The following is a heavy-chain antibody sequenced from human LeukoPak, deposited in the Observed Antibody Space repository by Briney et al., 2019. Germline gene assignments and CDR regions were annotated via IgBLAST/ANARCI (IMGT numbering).Heavy chain of an antibody. CDR2: INHSGST. D-gene: IGHD1-26*01. CDR1: GGSLSGYY. V-gene: IGHV4-34*01. CDR3: ARSRIGWFDP. J-gene: IGHJ5*02. Sequence: SETLSLACAAYGGSLSGYYWSWIRQPPGKGLEWIGEINHSGSTKYNPSLRSRVTISVDTSKNQFSLKLNSVTAADTAVYYCARSRIGWFDPWGQGTLVTVSS.